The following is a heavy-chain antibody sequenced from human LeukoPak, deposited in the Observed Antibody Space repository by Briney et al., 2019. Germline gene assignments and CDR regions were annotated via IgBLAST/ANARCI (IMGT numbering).Heavy chain of an antibody. J-gene: IGHJ4*01. V-gene: IGHV7-4-1*02. Sequence: ASVKVSCKASGYTFTSYAMNWVRQAPGQGLEWMGWINTNTGNPTYAQGFTGRFVFSLDTSVSTAYLQISSLKAEDTAVYYCARGVSACSYAYSGYDPGVFDYWGQGTLVTVSS. D-gene: IGHD5-12*01. CDR3: ARGVSACSYAYSGYDPGVFDY. CDR1: GYTFTSYA. CDR2: INTNTGNP.